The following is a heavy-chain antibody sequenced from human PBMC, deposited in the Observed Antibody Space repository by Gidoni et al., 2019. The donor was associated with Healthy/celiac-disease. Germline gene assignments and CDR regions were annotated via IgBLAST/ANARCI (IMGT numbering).Heavy chain of an antibody. CDR2: ISYDGSNK. V-gene: IGHV3-30*03. CDR1: GFTFSSYG. CDR3: ARTRSPYSSGWSIDY. J-gene: IGHJ4*02. Sequence: QVQLVESGGGVVQPGRSLRLSCAASGFTFSSYGMHWVRQAPGKGLEWVAVISYDGSNKYYADSVKGRFTISRDNSKNTLYLQMNSLRAEDTAVYYCARTRSPYSSGWSIDYWGQGTLVTVSS. D-gene: IGHD6-19*01.